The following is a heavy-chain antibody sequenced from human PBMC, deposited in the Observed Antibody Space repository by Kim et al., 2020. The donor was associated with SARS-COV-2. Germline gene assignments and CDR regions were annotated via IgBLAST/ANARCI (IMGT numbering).Heavy chain of an antibody. Sequence: GGSLRLSCAASGFTFSSYGMHWVRQAPGKGLEWVAVIWYDGSNKYYADSVKGRFTISRDNSKNTLYLQMNSLRAEDTAVYYCARGIRPTYRYSSSWGYWGQGTLVTVSS. CDR2: IWYDGSNK. J-gene: IGHJ4*02. D-gene: IGHD6-13*01. CDR3: ARGIRPTYRYSSSWGY. CDR1: GFTFSSYG. V-gene: IGHV3-33*01.